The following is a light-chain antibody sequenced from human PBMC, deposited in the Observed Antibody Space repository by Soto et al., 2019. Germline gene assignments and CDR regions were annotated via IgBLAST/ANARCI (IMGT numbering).Light chain of an antibody. J-gene: IGLJ2*01. CDR3: SSYTTTTTLVV. Sequence: QSALTQPASVSGSPGQSITISCSGSSSDIGSYNYVSWYQQHPGKAPKLMIYDVTNRPSGVSDRFSGSKSGDTASLTIFGLQADDEADYYCSSYTTTTTLVVFGGGTKLTVL. CDR2: DVT. V-gene: IGLV2-14*03. CDR1: SSDIGSYNY.